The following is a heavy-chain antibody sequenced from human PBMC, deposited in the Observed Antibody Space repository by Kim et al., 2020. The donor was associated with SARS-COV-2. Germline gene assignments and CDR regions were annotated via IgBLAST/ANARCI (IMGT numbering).Heavy chain of an antibody. D-gene: IGHD2-2*01. CDR1: GFSISYYS. CDR2: IDISGRYK. CDR3: ARGFMEPAHYATSEDY. Sequence: GGSLRLSCAASGFSISYYSLHWVRQSPGKGLEWVSSIDISGRYKFYADSMRGRFTISRDNARNSLSLQINSLKAEDTAVYYCARGFMEPAHYATSEDYWG. J-gene: IGHJ4*01. V-gene: IGHV3-21*01.